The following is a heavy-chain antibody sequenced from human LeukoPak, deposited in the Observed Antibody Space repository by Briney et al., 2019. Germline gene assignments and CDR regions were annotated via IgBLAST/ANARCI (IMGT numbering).Heavy chain of an antibody. Sequence: PSETLSLTCAVYGGSFSGYYWSWIRQPPGKGLEWIGEINHSGSTYYNPSLKSRVTISVDTSKNQFSLKLSSVTAADTAVYYCARQGTTVTQFDYWGQGTLVTVSS. D-gene: IGHD4-17*01. CDR2: INHSGST. CDR1: GGSFSGYY. V-gene: IGHV4-34*01. CDR3: ARQGTTVTQFDY. J-gene: IGHJ4*02.